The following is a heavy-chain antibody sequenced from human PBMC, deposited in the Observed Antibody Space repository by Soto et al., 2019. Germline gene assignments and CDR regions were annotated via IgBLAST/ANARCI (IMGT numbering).Heavy chain of an antibody. V-gene: IGHV3-23*01. CDR3: AKSSSRAHYYAMDV. Sequence: GGSLRLSCAASGFTFSSYAMNWVRQAPGKGLEWVAGVSASGGGTSYADSVKGRFTISRDNSKDTLYLQMNSLRAEDTAVYYCAKSSSRAHYYAMDVWGQGTTVTVS. J-gene: IGHJ6*02. D-gene: IGHD2-2*01. CDR1: GFTFSSYA. CDR2: VSASGGGT.